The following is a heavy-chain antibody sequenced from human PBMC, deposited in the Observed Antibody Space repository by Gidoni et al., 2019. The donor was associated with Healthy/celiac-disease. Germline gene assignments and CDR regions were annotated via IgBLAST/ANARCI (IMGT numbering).Heavy chain of an antibody. V-gene: IGHV4-39*02. CDR1: GGPISSSSYY. Sequence: QLQLQESGPGLVKPSETLSLTCTVSGGPISSSSYYWGWIRQPPGKGLEWIGSIYYSGSTYYNPSLKSRVTISVDTSKNQFSLKLSSVAAADTAVYYCAREGYNSNYVRYFDYWGQGTLVTVSS. J-gene: IGHJ4*02. D-gene: IGHD1-7*01. CDR3: AREGYNSNYVRYFDY. CDR2: IYYSGST.